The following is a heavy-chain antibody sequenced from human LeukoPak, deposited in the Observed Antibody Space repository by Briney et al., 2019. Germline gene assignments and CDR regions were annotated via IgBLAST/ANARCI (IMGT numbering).Heavy chain of an antibody. CDR3: ARTGCSSSSSCMFDP. J-gene: IGHJ5*02. CDR2: INHSGSTS. Sequence: TSETLSLTCAVYGESFSGYFWNWIRQPPGKGLEWIGEINHSGSTSNHNPSLKSRVTMSVDTSKNQFSLRLTSVTAADTAVYYCARTGCSSSSSCMFDPWGQGTLVTVSS. V-gene: IGHV4-34*01. CDR1: GESFSGYF. D-gene: IGHD2-2*01.